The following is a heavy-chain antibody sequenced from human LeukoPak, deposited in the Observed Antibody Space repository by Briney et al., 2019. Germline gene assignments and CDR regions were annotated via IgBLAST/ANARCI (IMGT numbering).Heavy chain of an antibody. CDR2: ISYSGST. CDR3: ARGASGYSYG. CDR1: GGSISSYY. Sequence: SETLSLTCTLSGGSISSYYWSWIRQPPGKGLEWIGYISYSGSTNYNPSLKSRVTISVDTSKNQFSLKLSSVSAADTAVYYCARGASGYSYGWGQGTLVTVSS. J-gene: IGHJ4*02. D-gene: IGHD5-18*01. V-gene: IGHV4-59*01.